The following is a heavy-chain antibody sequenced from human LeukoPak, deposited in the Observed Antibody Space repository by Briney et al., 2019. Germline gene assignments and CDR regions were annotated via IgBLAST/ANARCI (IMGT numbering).Heavy chain of an antibody. Sequence: SVKVSCKASGGTFSNYAISWVRQAPGQGLEWMGGIIPIFGTANYAQKFQGRVTITADESTSTAYMELSSLRSEDTAVYYCASGYSPFFVDYWGQGTLVTVSS. V-gene: IGHV1-69*01. J-gene: IGHJ4*02. CDR1: GGTFSNYA. CDR2: IIPIFGTA. CDR3: ASGYSPFFVDY. D-gene: IGHD3-22*01.